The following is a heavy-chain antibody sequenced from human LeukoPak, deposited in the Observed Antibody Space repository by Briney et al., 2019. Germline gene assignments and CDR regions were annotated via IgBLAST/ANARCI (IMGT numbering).Heavy chain of an antibody. CDR1: GFTFSDYY. J-gene: IGHJ3*02. CDR2: ISSSSSYI. D-gene: IGHD4-17*01. CDR3: AREVTTAPGNAFDI. Sequence: SGGSLRLSCAASGFTFSDYYMSWIRQAPVKGLEWVSSISSSSSYIYYADSVKGRFTISRDNAKNSLYLQMNSLRAEDTAVYYCAREVTTAPGNAFDIWGQGTMVTVSS. V-gene: IGHV3-11*06.